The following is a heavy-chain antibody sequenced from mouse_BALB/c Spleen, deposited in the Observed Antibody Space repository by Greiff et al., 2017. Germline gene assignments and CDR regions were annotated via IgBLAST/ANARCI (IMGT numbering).Heavy chain of an antibody. CDR3: ARRGGYYDYDGWFAY. Sequence: EVQLQQSGPGLVKPSQSLSLTCTVTGYSITSDYAWNWIRQFPGNKLEWMGYISYSGSTSYNPSLKSRISITRDTSKNQFFLQLNSVTTEDTATYYCARRGGYYDYDGWFAYWGQGTLVTVSA. J-gene: IGHJ3*01. CDR2: ISYSGST. V-gene: IGHV3-2*02. D-gene: IGHD2-4*01. CDR1: GYSITSDYA.